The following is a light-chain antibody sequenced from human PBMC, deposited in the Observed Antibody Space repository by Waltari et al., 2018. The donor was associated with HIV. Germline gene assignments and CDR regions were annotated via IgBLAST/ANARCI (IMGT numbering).Light chain of an antibody. CDR3: QQRSRWPPAYT. Sequence: VLTQSPATLTLSPGERATLSCRASQSVSIYLAWYQQKPGQPPRLLIYDASNRATAIPARFSGSGSGTDFTLTISSIEPEDFAVYYCQQRSRWPPAYTFGQGTKLEIK. CDR1: QSVSIY. V-gene: IGKV3-11*01. J-gene: IGKJ2*01. CDR2: DAS.